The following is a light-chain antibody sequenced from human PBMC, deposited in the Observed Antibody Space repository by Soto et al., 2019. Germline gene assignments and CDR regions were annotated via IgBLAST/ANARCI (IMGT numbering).Light chain of an antibody. V-gene: IGLV1-40*01. Sequence: QSVLTQPPSVSGAPGQRVTISCTWSSSNIGTPYDVHWYQQLPGTAPKLLIYGNSNRPSGVPDRFSGSKSVTSASLAITGLQAEDEADYYCQCYDSSLSGYVIFGGGTKLTVL. CDR2: GNS. CDR3: QCYDSSLSGYVI. J-gene: IGLJ2*01. CDR1: SSNIGTPYD.